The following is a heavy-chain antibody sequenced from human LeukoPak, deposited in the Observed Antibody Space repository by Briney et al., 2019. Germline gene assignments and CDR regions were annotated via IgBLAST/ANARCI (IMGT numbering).Heavy chain of an antibody. Sequence: PGGSLRLSCAASGFGFSGSWMSWVRQAPGKGLEWLANIEKHGSADYYVDSVKGRFTISRDNAKNSLSLQLDSLRVEDTAVYYCAREVPGVMVAFDLWGQGTMVTVSP. V-gene: IGHV3-7*01. D-gene: IGHD2-2*01. CDR2: IEKHGSAD. CDR3: AREVPGVMVAFDL. CDR1: GFGFSGSW. J-gene: IGHJ3*01.